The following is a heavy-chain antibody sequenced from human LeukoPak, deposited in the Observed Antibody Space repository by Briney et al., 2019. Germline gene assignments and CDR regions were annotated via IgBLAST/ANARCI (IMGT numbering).Heavy chain of an antibody. CDR1: GFTFSSYS. J-gene: IGHJ4*02. CDR2: ISGSGSSI. Sequence: GGSLRLSCAASGFTFSSYSMTRVRQAPGKGLEWVSSISGSGSSIFYADSLKGRFTISRDNAKNSLFLQMNSLRAEDTAVYYCARSPSTIYYDGSGYNFDYWGQGTLVTVSS. V-gene: IGHV3-21*01. D-gene: IGHD3-22*01. CDR3: ARSPSTIYYDGSGYNFDY.